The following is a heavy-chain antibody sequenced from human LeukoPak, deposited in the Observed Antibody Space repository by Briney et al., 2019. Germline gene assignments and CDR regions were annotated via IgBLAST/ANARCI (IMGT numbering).Heavy chain of an antibody. J-gene: IGHJ4*02. CDR2: LYSGDSDT. V-gene: IGHV5-51*01. CDR3: ARRRTGSSFDY. Sequence: PGESLKISCKGSGYSFTSYWIAWVRQMPGKGLEWMGILYSGDSDTTYSPSFQGQVTISADKSISTAYLQWSSLKASDTAMYYCARRRTGSSFDYWGQGTLVTVSS. CDR1: GYSFTSYW. D-gene: IGHD3-10*01.